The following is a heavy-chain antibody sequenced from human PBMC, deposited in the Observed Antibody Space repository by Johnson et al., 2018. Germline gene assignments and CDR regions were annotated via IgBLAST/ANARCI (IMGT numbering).Heavy chain of an antibody. D-gene: IGHD2-15*01. CDR3: ARDLGCSAGSCYSGYFQH. CDR1: GFTVSSNY. CDR2: ISSSGSTI. V-gene: IGHV3-11*01. Sequence: QVQLVQSGGGLVKXGGSLRLSCAASGFTVSSNYMSWVRQAPGKGLEWVSYISSSGSTIYYADSVKGRITISRDNAENSLYLQMNSLRAEDTAVYYCARDLGCSAGSCYSGYFQHWGQGTLVTVSS. J-gene: IGHJ1*01.